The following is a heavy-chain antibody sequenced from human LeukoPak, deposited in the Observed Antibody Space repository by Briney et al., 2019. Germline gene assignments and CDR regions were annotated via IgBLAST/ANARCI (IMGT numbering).Heavy chain of an antibody. Sequence: ASVKVSCKASGYTLTDYFMHWVRQAPGQRLEWMGWINPNNGDTHYAQKFQGRVTMIRDTSISTAYMDLSGLRVDDTAVYYCARVIVGAVVYAYWGQGTLVTVSS. D-gene: IGHD1-26*01. V-gene: IGHV1-2*02. CDR1: GYTLTDYF. CDR3: ARVIVGAVVYAY. J-gene: IGHJ4*02. CDR2: INPNNGDT.